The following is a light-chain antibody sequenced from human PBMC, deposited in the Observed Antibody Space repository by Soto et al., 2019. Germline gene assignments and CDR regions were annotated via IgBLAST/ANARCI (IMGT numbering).Light chain of an antibody. Sequence: QSALTQPASMSGSPGQSITISCTGTSSDVSGYNYVSRYQQHPGIAPKLLIYGVTNRPSGVSTRFSGSKSGNTASLTISGLQAEDEADYHCSSYTSASTLLYLFGTGTKLTVL. CDR2: GVT. CDR1: SSDVSGYNY. V-gene: IGLV2-14*01. J-gene: IGLJ1*01. CDR3: SSYTSASTLLYL.